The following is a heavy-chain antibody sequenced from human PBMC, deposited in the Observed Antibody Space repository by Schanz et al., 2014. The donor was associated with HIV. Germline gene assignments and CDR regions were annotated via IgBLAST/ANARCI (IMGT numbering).Heavy chain of an antibody. J-gene: IGHJ6*02. Sequence: QVQLVESGGGVVQPGRSLKLSCAASGFSLSCCGMHWVRQAPGKGLEWVAAISKDGSDKYYTDSVKGRFTISRDNSNNTLYLQMNSLRAEDTAVYYCARVEGPPTFYYYYYGSDVWGQGTAVTVSS. CDR1: GFSLSCCG. CDR3: ARVEGPPTFYYYYYGSDV. CDR2: ISKDGSDK. D-gene: IGHD4-4*01. V-gene: IGHV3-30*03.